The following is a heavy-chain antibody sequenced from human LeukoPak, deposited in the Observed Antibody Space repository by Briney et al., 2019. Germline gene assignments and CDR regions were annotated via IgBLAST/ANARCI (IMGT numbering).Heavy chain of an antibody. V-gene: IGHV3-23*01. CDR3: ATQSPDYSIGPSYGSFNI. CDR2: IGASGDNI. Sequence: GGSLRPSCEASGFTFHNYAMAWVRQAPGKGLEYVSSIGASGDNIYYGGSVKGRFTISRDNSKNTLFLQMNSLRAEDTALYYCATQSPDYSIGPSYGSFNIWGQGTKVTASS. J-gene: IGHJ3*02. D-gene: IGHD3-10*01. CDR1: GFTFHNYA.